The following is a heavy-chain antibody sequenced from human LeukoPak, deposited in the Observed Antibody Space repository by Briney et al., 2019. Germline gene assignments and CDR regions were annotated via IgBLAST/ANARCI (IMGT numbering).Heavy chain of an antibody. D-gene: IGHD3-22*01. CDR1: GGSISSSSYY. CDR2: IYYSGST. V-gene: IGHV4-39*07. Sequence: SETLSLTCTVSGGSISSSSYYWGWIRQPPGKGLEWIGSIYYSGSTYYNPSLKSRVTISVDTSKNQFSLKLSSVTAADTAVYYCARDWSITMIDPWAFDIWGQGTMVTVSS. CDR3: ARDWSITMIDPWAFDI. J-gene: IGHJ3*02.